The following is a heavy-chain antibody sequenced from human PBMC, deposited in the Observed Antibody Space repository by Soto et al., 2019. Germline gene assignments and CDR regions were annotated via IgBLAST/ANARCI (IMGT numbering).Heavy chain of an antibody. CDR2: IYYIGTT. J-gene: IGHJ5*02. CDR3: SRGSTYYGFLT. CDR1: GDSMGSGDYY. Sequence: QVQLQESGPGLVKPSQTLSLTCTVSGDSMGSGDYYWTWIRQPPGKGLEWIGYIYYIGTTFYNPSLESRVNISIATSKNHFSLRLTSVTAADTAVYYCSRGSTYYGFLTWGQGTLVTGSS. V-gene: IGHV4-30-4*01. D-gene: IGHD3-10*01.